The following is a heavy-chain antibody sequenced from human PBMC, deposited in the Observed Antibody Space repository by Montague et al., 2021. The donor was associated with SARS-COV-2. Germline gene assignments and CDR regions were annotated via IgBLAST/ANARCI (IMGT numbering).Heavy chain of an antibody. CDR2: ISAYNGNT. V-gene: IGHV1-18*01. CDR1: GYTFTSYG. CDR3: AREAGDSTTPEEYYGMDV. J-gene: IGHJ6*02. D-gene: IGHD2-21*02. Sequence: SVRVSCKASGYTFTSYGISWVRQAPGQGLEWMGWISAYNGNTNYAQKLXGRVTMTTDTSTSTAYMELRSLRSDDTAVYYCAREAGDSTTPEEYYGMDVWGQGTTVTVSS.